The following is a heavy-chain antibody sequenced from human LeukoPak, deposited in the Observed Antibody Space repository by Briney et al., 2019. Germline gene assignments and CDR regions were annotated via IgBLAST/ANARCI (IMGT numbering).Heavy chain of an antibody. CDR3: AGGNQDDYYGMDV. V-gene: IGHV1-2*02. D-gene: IGHD2-15*01. CDR1: GYTFTGYY. J-gene: IGHJ6*02. CDR2: INPNSGGT. Sequence: ASVKVSCKASGYTFTGYYMHWVRQAPGQVLGWMGWINPNSGGTNYAQKFQGRVTMTRDTSISTAYMELSRLRSDDTAVYYCAGGNQDDYYGMDVWGQGTTVTVSS.